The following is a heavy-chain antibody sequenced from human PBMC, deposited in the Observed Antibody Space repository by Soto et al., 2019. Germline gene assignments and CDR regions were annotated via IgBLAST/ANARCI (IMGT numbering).Heavy chain of an antibody. V-gene: IGHV1-58*02. CDR3: ARTLTTGSDYYYYYMDV. D-gene: IGHD4-4*01. Sequence: SVKVSCKASGFTFTSSAIQWVRQARGQRLEWIGWIVVGSGNIRYAQKFQERVTITRDMSATTAYMELSSLRSEDTAVYYCARTLTTGSDYYYYYMDVWGKGTTVTVSS. CDR1: GFTFTSSA. CDR2: IVVGSGNI. J-gene: IGHJ6*03.